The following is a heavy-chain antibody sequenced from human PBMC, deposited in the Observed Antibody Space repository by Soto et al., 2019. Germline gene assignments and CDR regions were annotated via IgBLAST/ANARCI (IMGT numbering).Heavy chain of an antibody. CDR2: IYYSGST. D-gene: IGHD5-12*01. V-gene: IGHV4-30-4*01. Sequence: PSETLSLTCTVSGGSISSGDYYWSWIRQPPGKGLEWIGYIYYSGSTYYNPSLKSRVTISVDTSKNQFSLKLSSVTAADTAVYYCARENSGYELNRLSSSWGDYGMDVWGQGTTVTVS. CDR1: GGSISSGDYY. CDR3: ARENSGYELNRLSSSWGDYGMDV. J-gene: IGHJ6*02.